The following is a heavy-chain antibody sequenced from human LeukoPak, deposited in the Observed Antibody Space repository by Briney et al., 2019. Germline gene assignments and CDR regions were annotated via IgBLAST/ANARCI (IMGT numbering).Heavy chain of an antibody. V-gene: IGHV1-2*02. CDR2: INPNSGGT. D-gene: IGHD4-23*01. CDR1: GYSFTAHF. CDR3: ARDLFYGGNSADY. J-gene: IGHJ4*02. Sequence: ASVKVSCKASGYSFTAHFMHWIRQAPGQGLEWMGWINPNSGGTNYAQKFQGRVTMTRDTSISTAYMELSGLRSDDTAVYYCARDLFYGGNSADYWGQGTLVTVSS.